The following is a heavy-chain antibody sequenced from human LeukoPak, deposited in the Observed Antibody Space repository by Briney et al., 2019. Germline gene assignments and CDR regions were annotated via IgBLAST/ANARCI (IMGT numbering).Heavy chain of an antibody. CDR3: AKDRDGGSNTRAKGFDS. CDR1: GFTFSPYA. D-gene: IGHD3-16*01. CDR2: ISAGGGTT. V-gene: IGHV3-23*01. Sequence: GGSLRLSCAASGFTFSPYAMSWVRQAPGKGLEWGSGISAGGGTTYYAESVKGRFTISRDNSKNTLYLEVSCLRAGDTAVYYCAKDRDGGSNTRAKGFDSWGQGTLVIVSS. J-gene: IGHJ4*02.